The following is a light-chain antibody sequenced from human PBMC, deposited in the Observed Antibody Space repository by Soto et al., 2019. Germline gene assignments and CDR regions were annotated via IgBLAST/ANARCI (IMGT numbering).Light chain of an antibody. CDR2: EVI. CDR3: SSYAGSDNFVL. V-gene: IGLV2-8*01. J-gene: IGLJ2*01. Sequence: QSALSQPPSASGSPGQSVTISCTGRSSDVGGYNFVSWYQHLPGKAPKLIIYEVIQRPSGVPDLCSGSKSGNTASLTVSGLQAEDEADYYCSSYAGSDNFVLFGGGTKVTVL. CDR1: SSDVGGYNF.